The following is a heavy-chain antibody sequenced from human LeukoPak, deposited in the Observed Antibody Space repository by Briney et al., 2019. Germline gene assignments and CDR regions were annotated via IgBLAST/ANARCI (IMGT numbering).Heavy chain of an antibody. CDR2: ISDSGSA. Sequence: ETLSLTCTVSGASISSHSWSWVRQPPGKGLEWIGYISDSGSAKYNPSLKSRVNISLDTSKNQFSLNLSSVTAADTAVYFCANGQSGYRYGYKYYYYIDVWGKGTTVIVSS. V-gene: IGHV4-59*11. CDR1: GASISSHS. CDR3: ANGQSGYRYGYKYYYYIDV. J-gene: IGHJ6*03. D-gene: IGHD5-18*01.